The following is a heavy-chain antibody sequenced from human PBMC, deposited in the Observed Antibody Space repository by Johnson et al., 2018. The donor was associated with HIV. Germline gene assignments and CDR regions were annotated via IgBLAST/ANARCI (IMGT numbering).Heavy chain of an antibody. J-gene: IGHJ3*01. CDR1: GLTVSNNY. V-gene: IGHV3-66*01. CDR2: INSVGGT. Sequence: VQLVESGGGLVQPGGSLRLSCAASGLTVSNNYMTWVRQGPGKGLEWVSVINSVGGTYYADSVTGRFTISRDNSKNTLYLQMNSLRAEDTAVYFCARGCRDGYTCDVFDVWGQGTRVTVSS. D-gene: IGHD5-24*01. CDR3: ARGCRDGYTCDVFDV.